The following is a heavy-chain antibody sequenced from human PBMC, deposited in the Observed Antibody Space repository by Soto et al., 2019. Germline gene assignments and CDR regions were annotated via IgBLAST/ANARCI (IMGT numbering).Heavy chain of an antibody. CDR1: GYTFTGYA. CDR3: GRGYCSSTSCQYYLDF. V-gene: IGHV1-3*01. CDR2: INGGNGDT. J-gene: IGHJ4*02. D-gene: IGHD2-2*01. Sequence: ASVKVSCKASGYTFTGYAIHWVRQAPGQRLEWMGWINGGNGDTKYAQKSQGRVTITRDTSAATAYMELTSLGSEDTALYHCGRGYCSSTSCQYYLDFWGQGTPVTVSS.